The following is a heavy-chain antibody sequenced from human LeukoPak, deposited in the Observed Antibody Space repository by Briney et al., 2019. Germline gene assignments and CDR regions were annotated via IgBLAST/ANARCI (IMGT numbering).Heavy chain of an antibody. CDR3: AKDPHSSVVTEFRIPPLDAFDI. Sequence: PGGSLRLSCAATGFTFSGSAMHWVRQASGKGLEWVGRIRSKANSYATAYAASVKGRFTISRDNSKNTLYLQMNSLRAEDTAVYYCAKDPHSSVVTEFRIPPLDAFDIWGQGTMVTVSS. CDR2: IRSKANSYAT. J-gene: IGHJ3*02. D-gene: IGHD3-16*02. CDR1: GFTFSGSA. V-gene: IGHV3-73*01.